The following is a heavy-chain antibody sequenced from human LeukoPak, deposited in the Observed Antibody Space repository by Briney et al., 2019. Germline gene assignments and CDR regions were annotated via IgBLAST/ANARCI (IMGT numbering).Heavy chain of an antibody. J-gene: IGHJ4*02. CDR1: QFTFSYYA. D-gene: IGHD7-27*01. V-gene: IGHV3-30-3*01. CDR3: ARDANWGEIDY. CDR2: ISFDGGDT. Sequence: GRSLRLACAASQFTFSYYAMHCVRQAPGKRLEWLPFISFDGGDTYYADSGKGRFTIFRDNSKNTQYPQMNSLRAEDTAVYYCARDANWGEIDYWGQGTLVTVSS.